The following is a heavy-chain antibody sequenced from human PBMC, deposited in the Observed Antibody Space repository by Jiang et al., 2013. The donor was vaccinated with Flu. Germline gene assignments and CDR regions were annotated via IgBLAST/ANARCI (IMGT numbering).Heavy chain of an antibody. J-gene: IGHJ6*02. V-gene: IGHV3-21*01. D-gene: IGHD6-6*01. CDR3: ARDRGSSSSYGMDV. Sequence: VQLLESGGGLVKPGGSLRLSCAASGFTFSSYSMNWVRQAPGKGLEWVSSISSSSSYIYYADSVKGRFTISRDNAKNSLYLQMNSLRAEDTAVYYCARDRGSSSSYGMDVWGQGTTGHRLL. CDR2: ISSSSSYI. CDR1: GFTFSSYS.